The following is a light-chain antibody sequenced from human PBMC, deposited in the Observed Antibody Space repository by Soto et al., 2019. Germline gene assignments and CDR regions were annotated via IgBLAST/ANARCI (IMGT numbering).Light chain of an antibody. CDR1: SSDVGGYNY. J-gene: IGLJ2*01. Sequence: QSALTQPASVSGSPGQSITISCTGTSSDVGGYNYVSWYQQHPGKAPKLMNYDVSNRPSGVSNRFSGSKSGNTASLTISRLQAEDEADYYCSSYTSSSTLGFGEGTQLTVL. V-gene: IGLV2-14*01. CDR3: SSYTSSSTLG. CDR2: DVS.